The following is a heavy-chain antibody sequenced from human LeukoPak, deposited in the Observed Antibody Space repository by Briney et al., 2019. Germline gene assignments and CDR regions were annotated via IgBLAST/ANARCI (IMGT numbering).Heavy chain of an antibody. CDR2: ISSSSAYI. D-gene: IGHD3-3*01. J-gene: IGHJ4*02. CDR3: TRGSDYDFWSMDY. Sequence: GGSPRLSCAASGFTFTNYNINWVRQAPGKGLEWVSSISSSSAYIYYADSVKGRFTISRDNAKNSLYLQMNSLRAEDTAVYYCTRGSDYDFWSMDYWGQGTLVTVSS. V-gene: IGHV3-21*01. CDR1: GFTFTNYN.